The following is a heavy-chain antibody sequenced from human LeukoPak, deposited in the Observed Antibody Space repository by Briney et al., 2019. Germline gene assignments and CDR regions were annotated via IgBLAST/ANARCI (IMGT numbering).Heavy chain of an antibody. CDR2: INHSGST. V-gene: IGHV4-34*01. Sequence: PSETLSLTCAVYGASFSGFHWSWIRQPPGKGLEWLGEINHSGSTNYNPSLKSRVTISVDTSKNQFSLKLSSVTAADTAVYYCARGQWLDNYWGQGTLVTVSS. CDR3: ARGQWLDNY. D-gene: IGHD6-19*01. CDR1: GASFSGFH. J-gene: IGHJ4*02.